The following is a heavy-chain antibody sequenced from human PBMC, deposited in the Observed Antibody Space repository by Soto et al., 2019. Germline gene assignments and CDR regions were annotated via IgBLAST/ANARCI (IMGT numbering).Heavy chain of an antibody. CDR1: GYTFTGYY. CDR3: ARCRIIEAAHGLFDP. J-gene: IGHJ5*02. V-gene: IGHV1-2*02. Sequence: QVQLVQSGAEVKKPGASVKVSCKASGYTFTGYYMHWVRQAPGQGLEWMGWINPNSGGTNYAQKFQGRVTTTRDTRLTTAYMELSRLRSDDTAVYSCARCRIIEAAHGLFDPWGQGTLVTVSS. CDR2: INPNSGGT. D-gene: IGHD6-13*01.